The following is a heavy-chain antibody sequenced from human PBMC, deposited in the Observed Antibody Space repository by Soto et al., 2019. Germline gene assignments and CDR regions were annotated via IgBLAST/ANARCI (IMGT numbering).Heavy chain of an antibody. CDR2: ISYDGSNK. CDR3: ARDYYGGNSGPPDY. CDR1: GFTFSSYA. D-gene: IGHD4-17*01. V-gene: IGHV3-30-3*01. Sequence: QVQLVESGGGVVQPGRSLRLSCAASGFTFSSYAMHWVRQAPGKGLEWVAVISYDGSNKYYADSVKGRFTISRDNSKNTLYLQMNSLRAEDTAVYYCARDYYGGNSGPPDYWGQGTLVTVSS. J-gene: IGHJ4*02.